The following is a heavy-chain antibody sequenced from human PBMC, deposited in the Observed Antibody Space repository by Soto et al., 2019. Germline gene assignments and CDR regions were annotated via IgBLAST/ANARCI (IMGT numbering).Heavy chain of an antibody. CDR2: IIPIFGTA. J-gene: IGHJ6*02. CDR3: ARDRGTIFGVVIRYGMDV. D-gene: IGHD3-3*01. V-gene: IGHV1-69*13. Sequence: SVKVSCTASGGTLSSYAISWVRQAPGQGLEWMGGIIPIFGTANYAQKFQGRVTITADESTSTAYMELSSLRSEDTAVYYCARDRGTIFGVVIRYGMDVWGQGTTVTVSS. CDR1: GGTLSSYA.